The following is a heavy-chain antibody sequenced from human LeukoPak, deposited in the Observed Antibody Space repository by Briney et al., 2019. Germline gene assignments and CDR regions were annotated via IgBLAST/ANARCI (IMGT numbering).Heavy chain of an antibody. CDR2: INHSGST. Sequence: PSETLSLTCGVYGASFSGYHWNWIRQPPGEGLEWIGEINHSGSTNYNPSLKSRVTISVDTSKKQFSLRLSSVTAADTAVYFCARGVRIAVADPHLDYWGQGTLVTVYS. V-gene: IGHV4-34*01. CDR3: ARGVRIAVADPHLDY. J-gene: IGHJ4*02. D-gene: IGHD6-19*01. CDR1: GASFSGYH.